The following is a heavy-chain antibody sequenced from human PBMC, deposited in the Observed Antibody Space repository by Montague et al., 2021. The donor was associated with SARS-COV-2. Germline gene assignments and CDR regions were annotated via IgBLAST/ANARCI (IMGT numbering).Heavy chain of an antibody. Sequence: SETLSLTCTVSGGSISSYYWSWIQQPPGKGLEWIGYMYYSGSTNYNPSLKSRVTLSVDTSKNQFSLKLGSVTAADTAVYYCARDFDYWGQGTLVTVSS. CDR3: ARDFDY. CDR2: MYYSGST. J-gene: IGHJ4*02. CDR1: GGSISSYY. V-gene: IGHV4-59*13.